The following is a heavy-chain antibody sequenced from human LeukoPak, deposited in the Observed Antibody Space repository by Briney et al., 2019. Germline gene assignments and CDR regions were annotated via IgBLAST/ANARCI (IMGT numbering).Heavy chain of an antibody. CDR2: ISYDGSNK. CDR1: GFTFSSYG. V-gene: IGHV3-30*18. D-gene: IGHD3-22*01. CDR3: AKDGALGDSSGQPYGMDV. J-gene: IGHJ6*02. Sequence: GGSLRLSCAASGFTFSSYGMHWVRQAPGKGLEWVAVISYDGSNKYYADSVKGRFTISRDNSKNTLYLQMNSLRAEDTAVYYCAKDGALGDSSGQPYGMDVWGQGTTVTVSS.